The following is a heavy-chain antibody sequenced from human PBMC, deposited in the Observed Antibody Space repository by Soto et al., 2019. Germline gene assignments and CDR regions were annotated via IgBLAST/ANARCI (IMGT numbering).Heavy chain of an antibody. J-gene: IGHJ4*02. CDR2: ISAYNRNT. D-gene: IGHD6-19*01. V-gene: IGHV1-18*01. CDR1: GYTFTSYG. CDR3: ARIWDSSGSREDDY. Sequence: ASVKVSCKASGYTFTSYGISWVRQAPGQGLEWMGWISAYNRNTNYAQKLQGRVTMTTDTSTSTAYMELRSLRSDDTAVYYCARIWDSSGSREDDYWGQGTLVTVSS.